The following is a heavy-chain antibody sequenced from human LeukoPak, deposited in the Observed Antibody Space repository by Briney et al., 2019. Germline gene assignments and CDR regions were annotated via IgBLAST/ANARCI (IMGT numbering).Heavy chain of an antibody. CDR2: ISSSSSTI. CDR1: GFTFSSYW. D-gene: IGHD3-3*01. CDR3: ARDTIKMDYYDFWSGYEAADY. Sequence: PGGSLRLSCAASGFTFSSYWMHWVRQAPGKGLEWVSYISSSSSTIYYADSVKGRFTISRDNAKNSLYLQMNSLRAEDTAVYYCARDTIKMDYYDFWSGYEAADYWGQGTLVTVSS. V-gene: IGHV3-48*01. J-gene: IGHJ4*02.